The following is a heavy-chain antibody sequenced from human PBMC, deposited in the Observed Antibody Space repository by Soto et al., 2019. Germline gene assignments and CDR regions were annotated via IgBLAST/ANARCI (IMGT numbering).Heavy chain of an antibody. D-gene: IGHD4-17*01. CDR1: GGSISSGGYS. V-gene: IGHV4-30-2*01. Sequence: PSETLSLTCAVSGGSISSGGYSWSWIRQPPGKGLEWIGYIYHSGSTYYNPSLKSRVTISVDRSKNQFSLKLSSVTAADTAVYCCARGLSTVTTPFDYWGQGTLVTVSS. CDR2: IYHSGST. J-gene: IGHJ4*02. CDR3: ARGLSTVTTPFDY.